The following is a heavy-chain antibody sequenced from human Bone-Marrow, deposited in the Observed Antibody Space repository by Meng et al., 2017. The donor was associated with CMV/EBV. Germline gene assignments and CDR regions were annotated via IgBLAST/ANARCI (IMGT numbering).Heavy chain of an antibody. CDR2: IRYDGSNK. CDR3: AKDLRRDIVVVPAAPRGDFQH. V-gene: IGHV3-30*02. D-gene: IGHD2-2*01. J-gene: IGHJ1*01. Sequence: GGSLRLSCAASGFTFSSYGMHWVRQAPGKGLEWVAFIRYDGSNKYYADSVKGRFTISRDNSKNTLYLQMNSLRAEDTAVYYCAKDLRRDIVVVPAAPRGDFQHWGQGTLVTVSS. CDR1: GFTFSSYG.